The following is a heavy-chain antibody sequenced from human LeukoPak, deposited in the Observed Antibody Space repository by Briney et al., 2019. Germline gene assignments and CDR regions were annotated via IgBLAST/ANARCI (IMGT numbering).Heavy chain of an antibody. CDR3: ARGGYSYNDAFDI. CDR2: IYYGGST. CDR1: GGSISSYY. D-gene: IGHD5-18*01. V-gene: IGHV4-59*01. Sequence: ASETLSLTCTVSGGSISSYYWSWIRQPPGKGLEWIGYIYYGGSTNYNPSLKSRVTISVDTSKNQFSLKLSSVTAADTAVYYCARGGYSYNDAFDIWGQGTMVTVSS. J-gene: IGHJ3*02.